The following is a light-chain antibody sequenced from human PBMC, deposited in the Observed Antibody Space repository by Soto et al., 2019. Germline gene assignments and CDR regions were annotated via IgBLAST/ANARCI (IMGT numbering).Light chain of an antibody. Sequence: QSVLTQPPSASGSPGQSVTISCTGTSSDVGGYNYVSWYQQHPGKAPKLMIDEVSKRPSGVPDRFSGSKSGNTASLTVSGLKAEDVADYYCSSYAGSNNFVVFGGGTKLTVL. V-gene: IGLV2-8*01. CDR3: SSYAGSNNFVV. CDR1: SSDVGGYNY. J-gene: IGLJ2*01. CDR2: EVS.